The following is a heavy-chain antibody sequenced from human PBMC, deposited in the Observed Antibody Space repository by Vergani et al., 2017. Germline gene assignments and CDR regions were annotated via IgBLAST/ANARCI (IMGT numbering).Heavy chain of an antibody. J-gene: IGHJ4*02. Sequence: QVQLVQSGAEVKKPGASVKVSCKASGYTFTGYYMHWVRQAPGQGLEWMGWINHNSGGTNYSQQFQGRVTMTRGTSISTAYMELSRLRSDDTAVYYCAREDDWNDSGFTRWGQGTLVTVSS. CDR2: INHNSGGT. D-gene: IGHD1-1*01. CDR3: AREDDWNDSGFTR. V-gene: IGHV1-2*02. CDR1: GYTFTGYY.